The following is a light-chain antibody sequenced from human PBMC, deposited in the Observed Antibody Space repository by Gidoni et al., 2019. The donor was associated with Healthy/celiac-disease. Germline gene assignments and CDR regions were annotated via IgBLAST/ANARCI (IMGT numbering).Light chain of an antibody. Sequence: QSVLTQPPSVSGAPGTRVIIPSPGDSSNTGAGYDVHWYQQLPGTAPKLLLYNNANRPSGVPDRFSGSKSGTSASLAITGLQAEDEADYYCQSYDSTLSAFYVFGTGTKVTVL. CDR3: QSYDSTLSAFYV. V-gene: IGLV1-40*01. CDR2: NNA. J-gene: IGLJ1*01. CDR1: SSNTGAGYD.